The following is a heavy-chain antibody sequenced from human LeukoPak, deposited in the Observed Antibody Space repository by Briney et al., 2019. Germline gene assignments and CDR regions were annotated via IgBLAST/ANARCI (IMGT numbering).Heavy chain of an antibody. Sequence: ASVKVSCKASGYTFTGYYMHWVRQAPGQGLEWMRWINPNSGGANYAQKFQGRVTMTRDTSISTAYMELSRLTSDDTAVYYCARVETYCSGGDCYSRWVDYWGQGTLVTVSS. V-gene: IGHV1-2*02. CDR1: GYTFTGYY. CDR2: INPNSGGA. D-gene: IGHD2-15*01. CDR3: ARVETYCSGGDCYSRWVDY. J-gene: IGHJ4*02.